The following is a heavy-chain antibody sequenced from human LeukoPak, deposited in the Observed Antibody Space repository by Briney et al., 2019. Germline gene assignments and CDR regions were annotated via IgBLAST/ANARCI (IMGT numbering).Heavy chain of an antibody. V-gene: IGHV3-48*04. CDR1: GFTFSSYS. Sequence: GGSLRLSCAASGFTFSSYSMNWVRQAPGKGLEWVSYISSSSSTISYADSVKGRFTISRDNAKNSLYLQMNSLRAEDTALYYCAKLAAGETHDAFDIWGQGTMVTVSS. J-gene: IGHJ3*02. D-gene: IGHD6-13*01. CDR3: AKLAAGETHDAFDI. CDR2: ISSSSSTI.